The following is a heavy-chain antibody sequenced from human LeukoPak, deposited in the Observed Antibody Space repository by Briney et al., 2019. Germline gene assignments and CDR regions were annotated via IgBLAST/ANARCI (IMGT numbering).Heavy chain of an antibody. D-gene: IGHD4-17*01. V-gene: IGHV3-30*02. CDR2: IRYDGSNK. J-gene: IGHJ4*02. CDR3: ANLLGDYVVDY. Sequence: GGSLRLSCAASGFTFSSYGMHWVRQAPGKGLEWVAFIRYDGSNKYYADSMKGRFTISRDNSKNTLYLQMNSLRAEDTAVYYCANLLGDYVVDYWGQGTLVTVSS. CDR1: GFTFSSYG.